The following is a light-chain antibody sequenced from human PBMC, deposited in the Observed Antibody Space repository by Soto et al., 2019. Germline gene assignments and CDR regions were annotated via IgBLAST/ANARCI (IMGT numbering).Light chain of an antibody. CDR2: DVS. CDR1: SSDVGDYEY. V-gene: IGLV2-11*01. J-gene: IGLJ2*01. Sequence: QSVLTQPASVSGSPGQSITISCTGASSDVGDYEYVSWYQHHPAKAPRLMIFDVSQRPSGVPDRFSGSKSGNTASLTISGLQTEDEADYYCCSYARTYRLMIFGEGTKLTVL. CDR3: CSYARTYRLMI.